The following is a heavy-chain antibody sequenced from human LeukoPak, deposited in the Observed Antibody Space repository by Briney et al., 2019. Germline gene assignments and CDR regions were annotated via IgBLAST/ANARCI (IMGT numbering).Heavy chain of an antibody. CDR1: GFTFSSYW. V-gene: IGHV3-7*01. J-gene: IGHJ4*02. CDR2: IKEDGSEK. CDR3: ARGHRAWSY. Sequence: GGSLRLSCAASGFTFSSYWMSWVRQAPGKGLEWVANIKEDGSEKYYVDSVKGRFTISRDNAKNSLYLQMNSLRVDDTAVYYCARGHRAWSYWGQGTLVTVSS. D-gene: IGHD3-3*01.